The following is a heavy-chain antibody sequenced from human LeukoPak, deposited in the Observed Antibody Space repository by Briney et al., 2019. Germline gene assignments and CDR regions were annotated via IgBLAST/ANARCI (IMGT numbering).Heavy chain of an antibody. CDR3: ATTSRSLFREVRGYFFDY. V-gene: IGHV4-34*01. J-gene: IGHJ4*02. CDR1: GGSFSYYY. Sequence: SETLSLTCAVYGGSFSYYYWSWIRQPPGKTLEWIGEINHSGSTNYNPSLKSPVTISVDTSKNQFSLKLSSVTAADTAVYYCATTSRSLFREVRGYFFDYWGQGSLVTVSS. D-gene: IGHD3-10*01. CDR2: INHSGST.